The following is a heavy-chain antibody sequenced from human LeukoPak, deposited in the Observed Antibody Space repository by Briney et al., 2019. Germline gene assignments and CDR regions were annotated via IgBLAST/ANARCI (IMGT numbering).Heavy chain of an antibody. D-gene: IGHD3-22*01. J-gene: IGHJ4*02. CDR2: LGTAGDT. CDR3: ARGAGVYYYDSSGYLFDY. Sequence: GGSLSLSCAASGFTFSNYDMDWVRQATGKGLEWVSALGTAGDTYYPGSVKGRFTISRENAKNSLYLQMNSLRAGDTAVYDCARGAGVYYYDSSGYLFDYWGQGILVTVSS. CDR1: GFTFSNYD. V-gene: IGHV3-13*01.